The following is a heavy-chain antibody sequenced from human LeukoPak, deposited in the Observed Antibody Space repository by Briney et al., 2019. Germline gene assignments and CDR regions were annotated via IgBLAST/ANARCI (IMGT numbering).Heavy chain of an antibody. CDR2: ISGSGGST. Sequence: GGSLRLSCAASGFTFSSYAMSWVRQAPGKGLEWVSAISGSGGSTYYADSVKGRFTISRDNSKNTLSLQMNSLRAEDTAVYYCAKVDCSGGSCYYPDYWGQGTLVTVSS. V-gene: IGHV3-23*01. D-gene: IGHD2-15*01. CDR1: GFTFSSYA. J-gene: IGHJ4*02. CDR3: AKVDCSGGSCYYPDY.